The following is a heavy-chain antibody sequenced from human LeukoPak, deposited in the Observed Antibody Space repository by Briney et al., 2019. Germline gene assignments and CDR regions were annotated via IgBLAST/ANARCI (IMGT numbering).Heavy chain of an antibody. CDR3: ARNEEFSTGYSASSPRHYFDH. D-gene: IGHD3/OR15-3a*01. Sequence: SQTLSPTCTVSGGSINSYYWSWIRQPPGKGLECIGHIYYTGSTYYKPSLESRVTISVDTAKNQISLKLSSVTAADTAGYYYARNEEFSTGYSASSPRHYFDHWGQGTLVTVSS. J-gene: IGHJ4*02. CDR2: IYYTGST. V-gene: IGHV4-59*01. CDR1: GGSINSYY.